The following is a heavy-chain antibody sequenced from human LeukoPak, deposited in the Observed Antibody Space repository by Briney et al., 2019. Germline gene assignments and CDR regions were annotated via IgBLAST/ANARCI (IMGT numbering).Heavy chain of an antibody. CDR3: ARVGGYSSSWYFSNYYYYYMDV. Sequence: GASVKVTCKASGYTFTSYGISWVRQAPGQGLEWMGWISAYNGNTNYAQKLQGRVTMTTDTSTSTAYMELRSLRSDDTAVYYCARVGGYSSSWYFSNYYYYYMDVWGKGTTVTVSS. V-gene: IGHV1-18*01. CDR1: GYTFTSYG. CDR2: ISAYNGNT. D-gene: IGHD6-13*01. J-gene: IGHJ6*03.